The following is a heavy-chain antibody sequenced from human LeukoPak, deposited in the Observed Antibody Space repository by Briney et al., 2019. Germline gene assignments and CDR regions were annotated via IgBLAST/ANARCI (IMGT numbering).Heavy chain of an antibody. CDR1: GYTFTSYG. Sequence: GASVKVSCKASGYTFTSYGISWVRQAPGQGLEWMGWINPNSGDTNYAQKFQGRVTMTRDTSISTAYMELRSLRSDDTAVYYCARADKYYYDSSGSYREEIFDYWGQGTLVTVSS. V-gene: IGHV1-2*02. J-gene: IGHJ4*02. D-gene: IGHD3-22*01. CDR3: ARADKYYYDSSGSYREEIFDY. CDR2: INPNSGDT.